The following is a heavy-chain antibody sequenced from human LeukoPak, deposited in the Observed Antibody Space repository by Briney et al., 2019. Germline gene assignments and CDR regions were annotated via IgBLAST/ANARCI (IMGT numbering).Heavy chain of an antibody. Sequence: GGSLRLSCAASGFTFSSYGMHWVRQAPGRLEWGVTINHDGSEKNYVDSVEGRFTITRDNTKKSLYLQMNSLGAEDTAVYYCARGTALPGVDYWGQGTLVIVSS. D-gene: IGHD3-10*01. V-gene: IGHV3-7*01. CDR3: ARGTALPGVDY. J-gene: IGHJ4*02. CDR2: INHDGSEK. CDR1: GFTFSSYG.